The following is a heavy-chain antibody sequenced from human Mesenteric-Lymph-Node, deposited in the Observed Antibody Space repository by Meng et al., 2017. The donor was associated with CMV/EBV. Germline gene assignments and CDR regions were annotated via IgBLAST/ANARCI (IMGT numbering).Heavy chain of an antibody. V-gene: IGHV3-48*03. CDR1: GFTFSNYE. CDR3: ARAQAAYYYDASGYHFDS. D-gene: IGHD3-22*01. CDR2: ISDSGRYT. Sequence: GGSLRLSCAASGFTFSNYEMNWVRQAPGKGLEWVSSISDSGRYTYYTDSVKGRFTISRDNAKNSLYLQVNSLTAEDTALYYCARAQAAYYYDASGYHFDSWGQGTLVTVSS. J-gene: IGHJ4*02.